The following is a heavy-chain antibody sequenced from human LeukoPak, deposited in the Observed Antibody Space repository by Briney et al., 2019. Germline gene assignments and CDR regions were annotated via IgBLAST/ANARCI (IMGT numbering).Heavy chain of an antibody. CDR3: ATTSDAPGNY. J-gene: IGHJ4*02. Sequence: LSGGSLRLSCAASGFTFSNHWMSWVRQAPGKGLEWVANIKQDGSVKYYVGSVKGRFTISRDNAENSLYLQMNSLRAEDTAVYYCATTSDAPGNYWSQGTLVTVSS. CDR2: IKQDGSVK. CDR1: GFTFSNHW. V-gene: IGHV3-7*01.